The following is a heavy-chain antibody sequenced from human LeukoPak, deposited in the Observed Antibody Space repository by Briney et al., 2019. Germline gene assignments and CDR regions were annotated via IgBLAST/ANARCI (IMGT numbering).Heavy chain of an antibody. J-gene: IGHJ6*04. CDR3: ARGRLGYCSGGSCYSGFPV. Sequence: SETLSLTCAVYGGYYSGYYWSWIRQPPGKGLEGIGEINHSGSTNYNPSLKSRVTISVDTSKNQFSLKLSSVTAADTAVYYCARGRLGYCSGGSCYSGFPVWGKGTTVTVSS. D-gene: IGHD2-15*01. CDR2: INHSGST. CDR1: GGYYSGYY. V-gene: IGHV4-34*01.